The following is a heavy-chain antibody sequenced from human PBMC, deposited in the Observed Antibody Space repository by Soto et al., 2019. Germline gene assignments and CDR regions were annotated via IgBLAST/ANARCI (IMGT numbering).Heavy chain of an antibody. V-gene: IGHV3-23*01. J-gene: IGHJ4*02. CDR2: ISDSGGST. D-gene: IGHD2-15*01. Sequence: EVQLLESGGGLVQPGGSLRLSCAASGFTFSSYAMSWVRLAPGKGLEWVSGISDSGGSTYYADSVKGRFTISRDNSKNTLYLQMNSLRAEDTTVYYCANGCGGTCYSRIHYWGQGTLVTVSS. CDR1: GFTFSSYA. CDR3: ANGCGGTCYSRIHY.